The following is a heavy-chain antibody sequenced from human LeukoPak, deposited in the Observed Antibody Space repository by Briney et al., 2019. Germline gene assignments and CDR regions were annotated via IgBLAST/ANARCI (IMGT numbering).Heavy chain of an antibody. CDR3: ASDRAHSGSKTYYYYGMDV. J-gene: IGHJ6*02. D-gene: IGHD3-22*01. Sequence: ASVTVSFTASGYTFTSYGISWVRQAPGQGLEWMGWISAYNGNTNYAQKLQGRVTMTTDTSTSTAYMELRSLRSDDTAVYYCASDRAHSGSKTYYYYGMDVWGQGTTVTVSS. CDR2: ISAYNGNT. CDR1: GYTFTSYG. V-gene: IGHV1-18*01.